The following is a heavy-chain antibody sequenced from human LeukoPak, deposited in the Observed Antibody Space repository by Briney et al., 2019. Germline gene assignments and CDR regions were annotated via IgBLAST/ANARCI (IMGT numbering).Heavy chain of an antibody. D-gene: IGHD1-14*01. CDR3: ATFSGAHHKTFDS. J-gene: IGHJ4*02. CDR1: GLTFRNYW. CDR2: IKQDGSDK. V-gene: IGHV3-7*01. Sequence: GGSLRLSCAASGLTFRNYWMSWVRQAPGKGLEWVANIKQDGSDKFYVDSVNGRFTISRDNAKNSLYLQMNTLRAEDTAIYYCATFSGAHHKTFDSWGQGTLVTVSS.